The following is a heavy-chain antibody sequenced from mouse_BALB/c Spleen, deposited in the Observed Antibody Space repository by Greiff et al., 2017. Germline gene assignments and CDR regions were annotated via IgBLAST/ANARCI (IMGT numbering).Heavy chain of an antibody. D-gene: IGHD2-10*01. CDR1: GFSLTGYG. Sequence: VQRVESGPGLVAPSQSLSITCTVSGFSLTGYGVNWVRQPPGKGLEWLGMIWGDGSTDYNSALKSRLSISKDNSKSQVFLKMNSLQTDDTARYYCASPYYGNYGYAMDYWGQGTSVTVSS. V-gene: IGHV2-6-7*01. CDR2: IWGDGST. CDR3: ASPYYGNYGYAMDY. J-gene: IGHJ4*01.